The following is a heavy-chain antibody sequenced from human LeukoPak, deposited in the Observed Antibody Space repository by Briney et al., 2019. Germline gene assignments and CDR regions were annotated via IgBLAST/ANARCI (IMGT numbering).Heavy chain of an antibody. J-gene: IGHJ6*02. Sequence: PSETLSLTCAGYGGSVSGYYWNWIRQPPGKGLEWIGGINHSGSTKYYPSLKSRVTMSVDTSKNHFSPKLTSVTAADTAVYYCAREPGSGSYLSGMDVWGQGTTVTVSS. CDR1: GGSVSGYY. D-gene: IGHD3-10*01. CDR2: INHSGST. V-gene: IGHV4-34*01. CDR3: AREPGSGSYLSGMDV.